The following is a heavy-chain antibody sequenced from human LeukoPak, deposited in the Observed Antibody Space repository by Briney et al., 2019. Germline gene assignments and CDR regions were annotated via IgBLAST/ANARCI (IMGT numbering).Heavy chain of an antibody. CDR1: GGSISSGDYY. D-gene: IGHD3-3*01. J-gene: IGHJ4*02. CDR3: ARGHPITIFGVVTPWYFDY. Sequence: PSETLSFTCTVSGGSISSGDYYWSWIRQPPGKGLEWIGYIYYSGSTYYNPSLKGRVTISVDTSKNQFSLKLSSVTAADTAVYYCARGHPITIFGVVTPWYFDYWGQGTLVTVSS. V-gene: IGHV4-30-4*01. CDR2: IYYSGST.